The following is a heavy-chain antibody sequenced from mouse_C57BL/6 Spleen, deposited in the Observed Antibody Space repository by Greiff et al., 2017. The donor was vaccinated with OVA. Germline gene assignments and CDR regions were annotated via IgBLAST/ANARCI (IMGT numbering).Heavy chain of an antibody. V-gene: IGHV1-82*01. CDR2: IYPGDGDT. CDR3: ARSGVITTVVAGFDY. Sequence: QVQLKESGPELVKTGASVKISCKASGYAFSSSWMNWVKQRPGKGLEWIGRIYPGDGDTNYNGKFKGKATLTADKSSSTAYMQLSSLTSEDSAVYFCARSGVITTVVAGFDYWGQGTTLTVSS. J-gene: IGHJ2*01. CDR1: GYAFSSSW. D-gene: IGHD1-1*01.